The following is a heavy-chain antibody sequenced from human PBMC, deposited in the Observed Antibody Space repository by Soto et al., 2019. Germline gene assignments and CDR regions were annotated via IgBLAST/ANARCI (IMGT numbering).Heavy chain of an antibody. V-gene: IGHV1-8*01. CDR3: ARVGGNWNDDSFDY. D-gene: IGHD1-1*01. CDR2: MNPNSGDT. CDR1: GYTFTDHD. J-gene: IGHJ4*02. Sequence: QVQLVPSGAEVKKPGASVKVSCKASGYTFTDHDIYWVRQAPVQGPEWLGWMNPNSGDTGYAQNFQGRDTMTRDTSKRTAYMELSSLRSEDTAVYYCARVGGNWNDDSFDYWGQGTLVSGSS.